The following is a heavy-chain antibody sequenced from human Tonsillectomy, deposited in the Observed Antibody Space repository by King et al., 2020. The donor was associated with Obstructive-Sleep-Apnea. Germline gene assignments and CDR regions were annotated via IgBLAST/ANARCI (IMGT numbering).Heavy chain of an antibody. CDR3: VRDRGRHDYSAPF. CDR2: INGDGSST. D-gene: IGHD4-11*01. Sequence: VQLVESGGGLVQPGGSLRLSCVASGFTFTGHWMHWVRQAPGKGLEWVSRINGDGSSTSYVDSVKGRFTISRDNTKDALHLQMNSVRVEDTAVYYCVRDRGRHDYSAPFWGQGTLVTVSS. CDR1: GFTFTGHW. V-gene: IGHV3-74*01. J-gene: IGHJ4*02.